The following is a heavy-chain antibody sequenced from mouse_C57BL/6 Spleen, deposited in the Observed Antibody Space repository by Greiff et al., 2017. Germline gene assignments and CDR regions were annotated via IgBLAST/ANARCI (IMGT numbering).Heavy chain of an antibody. V-gene: IGHV3-6*01. D-gene: IGHD2-3*01. J-gene: IGHJ4*01. CDR2: ISYDGSN. CDR1: GYSITSGYY. Sequence: EVKLVESGPGLVKPSQSLSLTCSVTGYSITSGYYWNWIRQFPGNKLEWMGYISYDGSNNYNPSLKNRISITRDTSKNQFFLKLNSVTTEDTATYYCASVGGYYEGSAMDYWGQGTSVTVSS. CDR3: ASVGGYYEGSAMDY.